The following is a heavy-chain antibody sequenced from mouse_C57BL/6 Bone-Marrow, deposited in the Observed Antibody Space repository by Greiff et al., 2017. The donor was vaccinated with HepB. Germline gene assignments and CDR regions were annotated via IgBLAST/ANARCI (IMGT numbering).Heavy chain of an antibody. Sequence: QVQLKQSGAELVRPGTSVKLSCKASGYTFTSYWMHWVKQRPGQGLEWIGVIDPSDSYTNYNQNFKGKATLTVDTSSSTAYMQLSSLTSEDSAVYYCAREDYAPYYFDYWGQGTTLTVSS. CDR1: GYTFTSYW. D-gene: IGHD2-4*01. V-gene: IGHV1-59*01. CDR3: AREDYAPYYFDY. J-gene: IGHJ2*01. CDR2: IDPSDSYT.